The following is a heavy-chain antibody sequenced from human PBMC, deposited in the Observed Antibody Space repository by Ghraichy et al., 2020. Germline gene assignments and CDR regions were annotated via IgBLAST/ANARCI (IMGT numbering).Heavy chain of an antibody. J-gene: IGHJ6*03. D-gene: IGHD5-18*01. Sequence: LSLTCEVSGFTFSSYEFHWVRQAPGKGLEWISYISSSGRIIYYADSVKGRFAVSRDNAKNSLFLQMNSLRAEDTAVYYCARDGTYTAMAMDVWGKGTTVTVSS. CDR3: ARDGTYTAMAMDV. CDR2: ISSSGRII. CDR1: GFTFSSYE. V-gene: IGHV3-48*03.